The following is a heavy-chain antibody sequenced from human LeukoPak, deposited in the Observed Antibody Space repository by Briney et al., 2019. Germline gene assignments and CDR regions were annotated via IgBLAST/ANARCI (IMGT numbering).Heavy chain of an antibody. V-gene: IGHV4-39*01. J-gene: IGHJ4*02. CDR1: GGSISSSSYY. CDR3: ARLSPSGYHSDY. CDR2: IYYSGST. D-gene: IGHD3-3*01. Sequence: SETLSLTCTVSGGSISSSSYYWGWIRQPPGKGLEWIGSIYYSGSTYYNPSLKSRVTISVDTSKDRFSLKLSSVTAADTAVYYCARLSPSGYHSDYWGQGTLVTVSS.